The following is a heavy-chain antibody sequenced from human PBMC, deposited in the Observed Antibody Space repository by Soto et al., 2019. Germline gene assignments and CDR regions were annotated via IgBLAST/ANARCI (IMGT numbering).Heavy chain of an antibody. D-gene: IGHD3-16*02. CDR1: GFTFDDYA. CDR3: AKDPKDLSGNISPRYFDL. V-gene: IGHV3-9*01. Sequence: EVQLVESGGGLVQPGRSLRLSCAASGFTFDDYAMHWVRQAPGKGLEWVSGISWNSGSIGYADSVKGRFTISRDNAKNSLYLQRNNLTAEDTALYYCAKDPKDLSGNISPRYFDLWGRGTLATVSS. J-gene: IGHJ2*01. CDR2: ISWNSGSI.